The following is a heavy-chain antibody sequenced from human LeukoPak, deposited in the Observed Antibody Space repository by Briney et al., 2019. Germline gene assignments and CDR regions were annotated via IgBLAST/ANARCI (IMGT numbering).Heavy chain of an antibody. CDR2: INAGNGNT. D-gene: IGHD3-16*02. CDR3: ARDTYVWGSYRPLGY. J-gene: IGHJ4*02. V-gene: IGHV1-3*01. CDR1: GYTFTSYA. Sequence: HRASVKVSCKASGYTFTSYAMHWVRQAPGQRLEWMGWINAGNGNTKYSQKFQGRVTITRDTSASTAYMELSSLRSEDTAVCYCARDTYVWGSYRPLGYWGQGTLVTVSS.